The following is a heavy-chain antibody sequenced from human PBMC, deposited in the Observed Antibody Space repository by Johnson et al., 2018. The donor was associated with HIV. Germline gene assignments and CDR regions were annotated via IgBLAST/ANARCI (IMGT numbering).Heavy chain of an antibody. Sequence: VQLVESGGVVVQPGGSLRLSSSASGFTFDDYAMHCVRQAPGKGLEWVSLITCDGGSTYFADSVKGRFTISRDISKNSLYLQMNSLRAEDTALYYCAKDIWAYCGGDCSPGSAFDIWGRGTMVTVSS. J-gene: IGHJ3*02. CDR1: GFTFDDYA. V-gene: IGHV3-43D*03. D-gene: IGHD2-21*01. CDR2: ITCDGGST. CDR3: AKDIWAYCGGDCSPGSAFDI.